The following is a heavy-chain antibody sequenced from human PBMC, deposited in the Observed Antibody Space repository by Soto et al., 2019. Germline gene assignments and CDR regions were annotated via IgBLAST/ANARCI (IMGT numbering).Heavy chain of an antibody. CDR3: TSTLRELLRPYYYYGMDV. CDR2: IKSKTDGGTT. CDR1: GFTFSNAW. J-gene: IGHJ6*02. D-gene: IGHD1-26*01. Sequence: GGSLRLSCAASGFTFSNAWMSWVRQAPGKGLEWVGRIKSKTDGGTTDYAAPVKGRFTISRDDSKNTLYLQMNSLKTEDTAVYYCTSTLRELLRPYYYYGMDVWGQGTTVTVS. V-gene: IGHV3-15*01.